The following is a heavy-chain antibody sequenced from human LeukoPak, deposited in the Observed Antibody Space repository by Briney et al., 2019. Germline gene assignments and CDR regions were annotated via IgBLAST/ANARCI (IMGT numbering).Heavy chain of an antibody. J-gene: IGHJ4*02. Sequence: GESLKISCKGSGYSFTSYWIGWVRQMPGKGLEWMGIIYPGDSDTRYSPSFQGQVTISADKSISTAYLQWSSLKASDTAMYYCARHEYSGYESSPFDYWGQGTLVTVSS. D-gene: IGHD5-12*01. CDR2: IYPGDSDT. CDR1: GYSFTSYW. CDR3: ARHEYSGYESSPFDY. V-gene: IGHV5-51*01.